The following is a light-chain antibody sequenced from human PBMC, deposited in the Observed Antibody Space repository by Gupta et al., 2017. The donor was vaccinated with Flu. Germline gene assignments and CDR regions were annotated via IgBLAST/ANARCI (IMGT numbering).Light chain of an antibody. CDR2: YKSDSDK. CDR3: MIWHSSAVV. V-gene: IGLV5-45*02. J-gene: IGLJ2*01. Sequence: QAVLTQPSSLSAPPGASARLTCTLRSGLNVGTYRICWYQQKPGSPPQYLLRYKSDSDKQQGSGVPSRFSGSKDASANAGILLISGLQSEDEADYYCMIWHSSAVVFGGGTKLTVL. CDR1: SGLNVGTYR.